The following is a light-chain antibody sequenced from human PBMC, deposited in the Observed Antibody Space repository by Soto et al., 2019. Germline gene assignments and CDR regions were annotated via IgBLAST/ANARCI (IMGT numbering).Light chain of an antibody. V-gene: IGLV2-14*01. J-gene: IGLJ3*02. CDR3: SSSTSSNTLV. CDR1: KNDIGSSDY. CDR2: GVS. Sequence: SVLTQPASVSASPGQSITISCTGGKNDIGSSDYVSWYQQHPGKAPKLIIYGVSNRPSGTSDRFSGSKSGNTASLTISGLQADDDADYYCSSSTSSNTLVFGGATKVTVL.